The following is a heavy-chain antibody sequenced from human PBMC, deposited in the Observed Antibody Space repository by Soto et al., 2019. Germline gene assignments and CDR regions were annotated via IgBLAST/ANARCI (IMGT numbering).Heavy chain of an antibody. CDR2: IYYRGNT. D-gene: IGHD4-17*01. Sequence: KTSVTLSLTCSVSGGSINSGGYHWTWIRQHPEKGLEWIGYIYYRGNTYYNPSLRSRLTISVDTSKNQFSLNLTSVTAADTALYYCASGDFSHFEYWGQGTLVTVSS. J-gene: IGHJ4*02. CDR3: ASGDFSHFEY. CDR1: GGSINSGGYH. V-gene: IGHV4-31*03.